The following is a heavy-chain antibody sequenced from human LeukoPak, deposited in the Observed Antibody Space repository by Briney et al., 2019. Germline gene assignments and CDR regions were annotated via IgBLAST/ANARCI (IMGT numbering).Heavy chain of an antibody. D-gene: IGHD2-2*01. CDR3: AKDCSSTSCLYGMDV. V-gene: IGHV3-23*01. CDR2: ISGSGGST. Sequence: GGSLRLSCAASGFTFSSYAMSWVRQAPGKGLEWVSAISGSGGSTYYADSVKGRFTISRDNSKNTLYLQMNSLRAEGTAVYYCAKDCSSTSCLYGMDVWGQGTTVTVSS. CDR1: GFTFSSYA. J-gene: IGHJ6*02.